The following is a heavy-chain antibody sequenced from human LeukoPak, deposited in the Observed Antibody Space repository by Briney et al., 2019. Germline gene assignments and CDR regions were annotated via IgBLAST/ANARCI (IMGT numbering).Heavy chain of an antibody. J-gene: IGHJ4*02. V-gene: IGHV4-39*01. CDR1: GGSISSSNYY. Sequence: SETLSLTCTVSGGSISSSNYYWGWIRQPPGKGLEWIGSIYYTGSIYYNPSLKSRVTISVDTSKNQFSLKLSSVTAADTAVYYCARRARTLLEYWGQGTLVTVSS. D-gene: IGHD3-10*01. CDR2: IYYTGSI. CDR3: ARRARTLLEY.